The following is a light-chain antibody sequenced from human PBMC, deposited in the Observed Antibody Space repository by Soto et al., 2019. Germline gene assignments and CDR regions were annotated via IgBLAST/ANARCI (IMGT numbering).Light chain of an antibody. CDR3: CSYAGSITYV. V-gene: IGLV2-23*02. CDR1: RSDVGSDNL. Sequence: QSVLTQPASVSGSPGQSITISCTGTRSDVGSDNLVSWDQQHPGKAPKFIIYEVNQRPAGVSYRFSGSKSGNTAYLTISGLQAEDEADYYCCSYAGSITYVFGTGTKVTVL. CDR2: EVN. J-gene: IGLJ1*01.